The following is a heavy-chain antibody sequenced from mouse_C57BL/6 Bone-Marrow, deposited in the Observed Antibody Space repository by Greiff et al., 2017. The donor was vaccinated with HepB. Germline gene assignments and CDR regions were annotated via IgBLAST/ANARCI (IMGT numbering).Heavy chain of an antibody. J-gene: IGHJ2*01. CDR1: GFTFSSSA. V-gene: IGHV5-4*01. CDR2: ISAGGSYT. Sequence: EVMLVESGGGLVKPGGSLKLSCAASGFTFSSSALSWVRQTPEKRLEWVATISAGGSYTYYPDNVKGRFTISRDNAKNSLYLQMSHMKSEDTAMYYCARDRDGRTFYFDYWGQGTTLTVSS. D-gene: IGHD1-1*01. CDR3: ARDRDGRTFYFDY.